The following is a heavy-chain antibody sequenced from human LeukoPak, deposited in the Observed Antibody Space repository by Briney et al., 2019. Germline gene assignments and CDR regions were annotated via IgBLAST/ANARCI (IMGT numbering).Heavy chain of an antibody. CDR2: ISGGGGST. V-gene: IGHV3-23*01. Sequence: PGGSLRLSCAASGFTFGSYAMSWVRQAPGKGLEWVSAISGGGGSTNYADSVKGRFTISRDNSKKTLFLQMNSLRAEDTAVYYCAKRSAATSTLDSWGQGTLVTVSS. CDR1: GFTFGSYA. CDR3: AKRSAATSTLDS. D-gene: IGHD6-25*01. J-gene: IGHJ4*02.